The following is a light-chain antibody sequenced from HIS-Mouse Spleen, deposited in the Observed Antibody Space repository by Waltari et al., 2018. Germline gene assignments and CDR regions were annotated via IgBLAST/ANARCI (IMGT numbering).Light chain of an antibody. CDR3: YSTDSSGNHRV. Sequence: SYELTQPPSVSVSPGQTARITSAGDALPKKYAYWYQQKSGQAPVLVIYEGSKRPSGILERFSGSSSETMATLTISGAQVEDEGDYYCYSTDSSGNHRVFGGGTKLTVL. CDR1: ALPKKY. J-gene: IGLJ2*01. V-gene: IGLV3-10*01. CDR2: EGS.